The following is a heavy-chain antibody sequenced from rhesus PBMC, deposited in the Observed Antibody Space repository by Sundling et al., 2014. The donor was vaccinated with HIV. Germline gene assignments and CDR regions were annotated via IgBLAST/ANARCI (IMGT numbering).Heavy chain of an antibody. CDR2: MNSAGNSA. CDR3: VRGPQATGWYGLDF. V-gene: IGHV3S42*01. Sequence: EVQLVESGGGLVQPGGSLRLSCAASGFVFSYYGMSWVRQTPGKGLEWVSGMNSAGNSAYYSDSVKGRFTISRDNSKNTLSLQMRSLRAEDAAVYYCVRGPQATGWYGLDFWGQGVIVTVSS. D-gene: IGHD6-31*01. CDR1: GFVFSYYG. J-gene: IGHJ6*01.